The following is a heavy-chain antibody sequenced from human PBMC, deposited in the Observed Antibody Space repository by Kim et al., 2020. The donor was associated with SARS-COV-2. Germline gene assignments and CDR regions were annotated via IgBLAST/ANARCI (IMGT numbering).Heavy chain of an antibody. CDR1: GFTFSSYS. D-gene: IGHD1-26*01. Sequence: GGSLRLSCAASGFTFSSYSMNWVRQAPGKGLEWVSYISSSSSTIYYADSVKGRFTISRDNAKNSLYLQMNSLSAEDTAVYYCSRDSGGLVDYWGQGTLAT. CDR2: ISSSSSTI. J-gene: IGHJ4*02. CDR3: SRDSGGLVDY. V-gene: IGHV3-48*01.